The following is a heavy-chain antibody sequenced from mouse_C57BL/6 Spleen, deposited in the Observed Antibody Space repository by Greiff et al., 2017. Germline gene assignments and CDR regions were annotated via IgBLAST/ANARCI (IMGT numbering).Heavy chain of an antibody. J-gene: IGHJ4*01. CDR1: GFSLTSYG. CDR2: IWRGGST. D-gene: IGHD1-1*01. CDR3: AKNYYGSRGYAMDY. V-gene: IGHV2-5*01. Sequence: VQLQESGPGLVQPSQRLSITCTVSGFSLTSYGVHWVRQSPGTGLEWLGVIWRGGSTDYNAAFMSRLSITKDNSKSQVFFKMNSLQADDTAIYYCAKNYYGSRGYAMDYWGQGTSVTVSS.